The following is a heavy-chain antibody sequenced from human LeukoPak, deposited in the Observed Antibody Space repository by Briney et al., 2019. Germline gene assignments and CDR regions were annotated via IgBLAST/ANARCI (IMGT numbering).Heavy chain of an antibody. CDR1: GGSISSYY. V-gene: IGHV4-59*08. Sequence: SETLSLTRTVSGGSISSYYWSWIRQPPGKGLEWIGYIYYSGSTNYNPSLKSRVTISVDTSKNQFSLKLSSVTAADTAVYYCARHRRYCSGGSCYGNWFDPWGQGTLVTVSS. CDR3: ARHRRYCSGGSCYGNWFDP. D-gene: IGHD2-15*01. CDR2: IYYSGST. J-gene: IGHJ5*02.